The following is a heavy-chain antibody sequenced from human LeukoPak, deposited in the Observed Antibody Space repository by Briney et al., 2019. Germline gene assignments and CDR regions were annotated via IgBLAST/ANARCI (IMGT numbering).Heavy chain of an antibody. Sequence: ASAKVSCKASGYTFTNNYLHWVRQAPGQGLEWMGMIYPRDGSTSYAQNFQGRVTVTRDTSTTTVHMELRGLRSEDTAVYYCARDQEGFDYWGQGTVVTVSS. CDR1: GYTFTNNY. J-gene: IGHJ4*02. CDR2: IYPRDGST. CDR3: ARDQEGFDY. V-gene: IGHV1-46*01.